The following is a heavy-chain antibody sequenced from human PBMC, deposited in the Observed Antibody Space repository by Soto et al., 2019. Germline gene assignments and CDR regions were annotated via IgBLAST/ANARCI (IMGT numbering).Heavy chain of an antibody. CDR2: IWYDGSNK. CDR1: GYTFSSYG. CDR3: ARVNHDILTGFGYFDL. V-gene: IGHV3-33*01. Sequence: QVQLVESGGGVVQPGRSLRLSCAASGYTFSSYGMHWVRQAPGKGLEGVAVIWYDGSNKYYADSVKGRFTISRDNYKNTLYLQMNSLRAEDTAVYYCARVNHDILTGFGYFDLWGRGTLVTVSS. D-gene: IGHD3-9*01. J-gene: IGHJ2*01.